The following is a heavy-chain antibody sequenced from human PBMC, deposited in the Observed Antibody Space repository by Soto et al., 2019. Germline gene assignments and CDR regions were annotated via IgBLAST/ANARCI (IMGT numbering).Heavy chain of an antibody. V-gene: IGHV3-23*01. Sequence: PGGSLRLSCAASGFTFSSYAMSWVRQAPGKGLEWVSAISGSGGSTYYADSVKGRFTISSDNSKNTLYLQMNSLRAEDTAVYYCARAPGSSPISNYYYYYMDVWGKGTTVTVSS. D-gene: IGHD6-6*01. CDR2: ISGSGGST. CDR1: GFTFSSYA. CDR3: ARAPGSSPISNYYYYYMDV. J-gene: IGHJ6*03.